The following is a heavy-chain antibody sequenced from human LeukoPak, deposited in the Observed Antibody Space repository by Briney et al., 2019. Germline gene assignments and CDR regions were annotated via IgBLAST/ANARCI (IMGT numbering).Heavy chain of an antibody. D-gene: IGHD6-19*01. V-gene: IGHV3-48*01. CDR3: AREITVRGASVAFDI. J-gene: IGHJ3*02. CDR2: ISSSSSTI. Sequence: GGSLRLSCAASGFTFSSYSMNWVRLAPGKGLEWISYISSSSSTIYYADSVKGRFTISRDNAKNSMYLQMHSLRAEDTAVYYCAREITVRGASVAFDIWGQGTMVTVSS. CDR1: GFTFSSYS.